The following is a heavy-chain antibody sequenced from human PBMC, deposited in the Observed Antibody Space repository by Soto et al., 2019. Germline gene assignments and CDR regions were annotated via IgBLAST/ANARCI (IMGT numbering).Heavy chain of an antibody. V-gene: IGHV3-33*01. CDR3: ARDSRDYDILTGYLSHFDY. D-gene: IGHD3-9*01. CDR1: VFTFSSYG. Sequence: PRWSLRLSCSASVFTFSSYGMHWFRQAPGKGLEWVAVIWYDGSNKYYADSVKGRFTISRDNSKNTLYLQMNSLRAEDTAVYYCARDSRDYDILTGYLSHFDYWGQGTLVTVSS. J-gene: IGHJ4*02. CDR2: IWYDGSNK.